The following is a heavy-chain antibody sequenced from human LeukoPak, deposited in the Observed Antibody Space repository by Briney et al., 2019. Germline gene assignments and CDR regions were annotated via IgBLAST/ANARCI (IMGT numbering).Heavy chain of an antibody. J-gene: IGHJ4*02. CDR1: GFTFGKYW. Sequence: TGGSLRLSCVASGFTFGKYWMSWVRQAPGKGLVWVSRINSDGSSTSYADSVKGRFTISRDNAKNTLYLQMNSLRAEDTAVYYCAPGDPLGYWGQGTLVTVSS. D-gene: IGHD7-27*01. CDR2: INSDGSST. CDR3: APGDPLGY. V-gene: IGHV3-74*01.